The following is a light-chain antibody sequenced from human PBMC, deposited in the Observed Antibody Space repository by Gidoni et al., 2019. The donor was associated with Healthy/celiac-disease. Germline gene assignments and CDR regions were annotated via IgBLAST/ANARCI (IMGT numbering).Light chain of an antibody. Sequence: EIVFTHSLGTLSLSPGERATLSCRASQSVSSSYLAWYQQKPGQAPRLLIYGASSRATGIPDRFSGSGSGTDFTLTISRLEPEDFAVYYCQQYGSSPLTFGPGTKVDIK. CDR3: QQYGSSPLT. V-gene: IGKV3-20*01. CDR1: QSVSSSY. CDR2: GAS. J-gene: IGKJ3*01.